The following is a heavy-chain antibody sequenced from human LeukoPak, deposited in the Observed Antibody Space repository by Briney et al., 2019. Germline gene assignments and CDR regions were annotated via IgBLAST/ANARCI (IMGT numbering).Heavy chain of an antibody. CDR3: ARERITMIVVPI. Sequence: SVKASCKASGGTFSSYAISWVRQAPGQGLEWMGRIIPIFGTANYAQKFQGRVTIATDESTSTAYMELSSLRSEDTAVYYCARERITMIVVPIWGQGTMVTVSS. J-gene: IGHJ3*02. CDR1: GGTFSSYA. D-gene: IGHD3-22*01. V-gene: IGHV1-69*05. CDR2: IIPIFGTA.